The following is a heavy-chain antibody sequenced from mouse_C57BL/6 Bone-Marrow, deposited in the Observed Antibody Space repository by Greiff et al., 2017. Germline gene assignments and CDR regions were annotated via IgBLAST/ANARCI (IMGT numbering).Heavy chain of an antibody. V-gene: IGHV1-55*01. J-gene: IGHJ1*03. CDR1: GYTFTSYW. CDR3: ARTPPITTVVARYWYFDV. Sequence: QVQLKQSGAELVKPGASVKMSCKASGYTFTSYWITWVKQRPGQGLEWIGDIYPGSGSTNYNEKFKSKATLTVDTSSSTAYMQLSSLTSEDSAVYYCARTPPITTVVARYWYFDVWGTGTTVTVSS. CDR2: IYPGSGST. D-gene: IGHD1-1*01.